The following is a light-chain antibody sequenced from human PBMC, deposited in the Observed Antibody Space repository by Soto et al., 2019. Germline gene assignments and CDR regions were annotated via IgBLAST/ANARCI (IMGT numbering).Light chain of an antibody. CDR1: HILLHSNGYNY. CDR2: GAS. J-gene: IGKJ5*01. CDR3: QQYDQWPIT. Sequence: DIVMTKPPLSLPVTHGEPASISCRSSHILLHSNGYNYLDWYLQKPGQAPRLLIYGASARALGIPDRFSGSGSGTEFSFTVTSLQSEDFAVYYCQQYDQWPITFGQGTLLEIK. V-gene: IGKV2-28*01.